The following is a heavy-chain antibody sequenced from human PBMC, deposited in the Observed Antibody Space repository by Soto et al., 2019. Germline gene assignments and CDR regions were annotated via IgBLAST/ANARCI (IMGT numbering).Heavy chain of an antibody. D-gene: IGHD3-3*01. V-gene: IGHV5-51*01. Sequence: PGESLKISCKGSGYSFTSYWIGWVRQMPGKGLEWMGIIYPGDSDTRYSPSFQGQVTISADKSISTAYLQWSSLKASDTAMYYCARHQGITIFGVVTPPGVWGQGTLVTVSS. J-gene: IGHJ4*02. CDR2: IYPGDSDT. CDR1: GYSFTSYW. CDR3: ARHQGITIFGVVTPPGV.